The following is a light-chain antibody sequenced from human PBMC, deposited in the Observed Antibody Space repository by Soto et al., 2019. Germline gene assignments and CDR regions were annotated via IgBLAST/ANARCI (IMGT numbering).Light chain of an antibody. V-gene: IGKV1-39*01. CDR1: QSISAY. CDR2: GAS. Sequence: DIQMTQSPSSLSASVGNRVTITCRANQSISAYLNWFHQKPGKAPKLLIYGASGLQSGVPSRFSGSGSGTDFTLTISSLRPEDFAIYYCQQTYSIPLTFGQGTKLEVK. J-gene: IGKJ2*01. CDR3: QQTYSIPLT.